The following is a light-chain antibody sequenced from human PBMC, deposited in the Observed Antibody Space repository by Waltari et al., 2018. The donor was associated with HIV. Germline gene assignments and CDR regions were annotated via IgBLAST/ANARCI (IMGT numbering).Light chain of an antibody. CDR3: QQFHNWPRT. V-gene: IGKV3-15*01. Sequence: EILMTQSPATLSVSPGEEVTLSCRASQSISSNLAWYQQKPGQAPRLLIDGASTRAAGFPARFTGSGAGTEFTLTISNLQSEDFAIYYCQQFHNWPRTFGQGTKVEIK. CDR2: GAS. CDR1: QSISSN. J-gene: IGKJ1*01.